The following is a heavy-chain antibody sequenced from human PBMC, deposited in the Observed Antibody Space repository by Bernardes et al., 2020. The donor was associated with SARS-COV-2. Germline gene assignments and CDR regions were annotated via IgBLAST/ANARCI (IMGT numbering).Heavy chain of an antibody. CDR3: AREGIAVDYGMDV. D-gene: IGHD6-19*01. Sequence: GSLRRSCAASGFTFSRYGMHWVRQAPGKGLEWVAVIWYDGSNKYYADSVKGRFTISRDNSKNTLYLQMNSLRAEDTAVYYCAREGIAVDYGMDVWGQGTTVTVSS. V-gene: IGHV3-33*01. CDR2: IWYDGSNK. CDR1: GFTFSRYG. J-gene: IGHJ6*02.